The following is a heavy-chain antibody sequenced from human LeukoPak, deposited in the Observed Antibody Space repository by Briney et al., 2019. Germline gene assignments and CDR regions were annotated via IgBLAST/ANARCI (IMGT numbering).Heavy chain of an antibody. V-gene: IGHV3-21*03. Sequence: GGSLRLSCSASGFIFSASSMKWFRQAPGKALEWVSAISGTSVHIYYADSVKGRFTISRDNVKESLYLHMNSLRAEDTAVYYCAKAIFGLLNYYYGMDVWGQGTTVTVSS. D-gene: IGHD3/OR15-3a*01. CDR3: AKAIFGLLNYYYGMDV. J-gene: IGHJ6*02. CDR1: GFIFSASS. CDR2: ISGTSVHI.